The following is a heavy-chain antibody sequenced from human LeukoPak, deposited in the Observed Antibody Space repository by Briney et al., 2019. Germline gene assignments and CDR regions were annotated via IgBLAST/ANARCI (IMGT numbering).Heavy chain of an antibody. Sequence: SETLSLTCTVSGGSISSYYWSWIRQPAEKGLEWIGRIYTSGSTNYNPSLKSRVTMSVDTSKNQFSLKLSSVTAADTAVYYCAREALPAAMPYFDYWGQGTLVTVSS. CDR1: GGSISSYY. J-gene: IGHJ4*02. CDR3: AREALPAAMPYFDY. CDR2: IYTSGST. D-gene: IGHD2-2*01. V-gene: IGHV4-4*07.